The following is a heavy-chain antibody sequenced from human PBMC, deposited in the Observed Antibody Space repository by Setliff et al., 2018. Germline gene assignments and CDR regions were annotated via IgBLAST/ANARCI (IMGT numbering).Heavy chain of an antibody. CDR1: GFTFSSYA. CDR2: TTGSGGDR. J-gene: IGHJ4*02. Sequence: PGGSLRLSCAASGFTFSSYAMNWVRQAPGKGLEWVSSTTGSGGDRDYADSVKGRFTISRDNANQSLYLQMNSLRAEDTAVYYCTRQASPHPDSSGYSIDYWGQGAQVTVSS. CDR3: TRQASPHPDSSGYSIDY. D-gene: IGHD3-22*01. V-gene: IGHV3-23*01.